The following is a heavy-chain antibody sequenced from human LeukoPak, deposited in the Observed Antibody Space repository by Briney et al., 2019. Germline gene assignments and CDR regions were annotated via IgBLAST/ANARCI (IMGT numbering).Heavy chain of an antibody. CDR3: AKDLGDGPYGMDV. CDR1: GFTFSSYG. J-gene: IGHJ6*02. V-gene: IGHV3-30*18. CDR2: ISYDGSNK. Sequence: GGSLRLSCAASGFTFSSYGMHWVRQAPGKGLEWVAVISYDGSNKYYADSVKGRFTISRDNSKNTLYLQMNSLRAEDTAVYYCAKDLGDGPYGMDVWGQGTTVTVSS.